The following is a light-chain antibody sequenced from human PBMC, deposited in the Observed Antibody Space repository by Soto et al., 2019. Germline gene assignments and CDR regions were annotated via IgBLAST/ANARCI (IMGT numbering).Light chain of an antibody. J-gene: IGKJ2*01. V-gene: IGKV3-20*01. CDR2: HAS. Sequence: EIVLTQSPGTLSLSPGESATLSCRANQVVSSSYLAWYQQKPGQAPRLLIYHASDRATGVPDRFSGSGSGTDFALTITRLGPEDFALFYCQQYGTFPFSFGQGTKLKIK. CDR3: QQYGTFPFS. CDR1: QVVSSSY.